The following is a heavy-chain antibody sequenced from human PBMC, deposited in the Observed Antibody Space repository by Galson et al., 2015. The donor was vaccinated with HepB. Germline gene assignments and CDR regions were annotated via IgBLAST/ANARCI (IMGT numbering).Heavy chain of an antibody. V-gene: IGHV3-11*06. J-gene: IGHJ4*02. CDR1: GFSLTDYY. CDR3: ARSKPTSSVAGEDFDF. Sequence: SLRLSCAASGFSLTDYYMSWIRQVPGKGPEWLSYIDVSTTYTNYADSAKGRFTISRDNTKRLLFLQMISLRAEDTAIYYCARSKPTSSVAGEDFDFWGQGTLVTVSS. D-gene: IGHD6-13*01. CDR2: IDVSTTYT.